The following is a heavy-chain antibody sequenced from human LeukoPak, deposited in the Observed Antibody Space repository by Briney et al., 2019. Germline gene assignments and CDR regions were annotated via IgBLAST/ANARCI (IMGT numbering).Heavy chain of an antibody. D-gene: IGHD6-6*01. CDR2: ISSSSSTI. CDR1: GFTFSSYS. J-gene: IGHJ3*02. Sequence: PGGSLRLSCAASGFTFSSYSMNWVRQAPGKGLEWVSYISSSSSTIYYADSVKGRFTISRDNAKNSLYLQMNSLRAEDTAVYYCARAARRTSDAFDIWGQGTMVTVSS. CDR3: ARAARRTSDAFDI. V-gene: IGHV3-48*01.